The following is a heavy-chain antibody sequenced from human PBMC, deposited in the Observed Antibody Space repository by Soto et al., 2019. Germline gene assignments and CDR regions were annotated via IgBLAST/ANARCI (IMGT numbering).Heavy chain of an antibody. V-gene: IGHV1-69*01. CDR1: GGTFSTFG. D-gene: IGHD4-17*01. Sequence: QVQLVQSGTEVKKTGSSVKVSCKASGGTFSTFGISWVRQAPGQGLEWMGGIIPFFGTARYSQKFEDRITITADESTNTVYMDLGSLTSEDTVIYYCAKSAPMDAGDKYYYDFWGQGALVTVSS. J-gene: IGHJ4*02. CDR2: IIPFFGTA. CDR3: AKSAPMDAGDKYYYDF.